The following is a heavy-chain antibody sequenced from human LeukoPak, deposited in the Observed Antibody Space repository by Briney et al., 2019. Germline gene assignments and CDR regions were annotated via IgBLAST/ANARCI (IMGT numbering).Heavy chain of an antibody. Sequence: GGSLRLSCTTSGFAFGDYGMSWVRPAPGKGLEWVSLIRSKTYGGTIGYAASVKGRFTISRDDSESIVYLQMNSLQIEDTAVYYCNTDQGGPRYWGQGTLVTVSS. J-gene: IGHJ4*02. CDR1: GFAFGDYG. D-gene: IGHD4-23*01. V-gene: IGHV3-49*04. CDR3: NTDQGGPRY. CDR2: IRSKTYGGTI.